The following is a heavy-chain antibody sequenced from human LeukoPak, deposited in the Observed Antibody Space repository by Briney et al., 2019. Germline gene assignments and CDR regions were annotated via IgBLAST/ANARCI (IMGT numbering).Heavy chain of an antibody. V-gene: IGHV3-23*01. D-gene: IGHD2-21*02. CDR1: GFTVSSNY. CDR3: AKGRITHIVVVTAYH. CDR2: ISGSGGST. Sequence: GSLRLSCAASGFTVSSNYMSWVRQAPGKGLEWVSAISGSGGSTYYADSVKGRFTISRDNSKNTLYLQMNSLRAEDTAVYYCAKGRITHIVVVTAYHWGQGTLVTVSS. J-gene: IGHJ5*02.